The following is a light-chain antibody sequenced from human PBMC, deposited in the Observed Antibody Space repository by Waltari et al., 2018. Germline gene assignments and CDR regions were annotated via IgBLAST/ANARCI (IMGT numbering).Light chain of an antibody. Sequence: DIQMTQSPSSLSSSLGDRVTITCRASKTIFLFLNWYQQRPGKGPNLLIYGASILHSGVPSRFSGSGSGTDFTLTISNLQPEDVATYYCQESFTSPRTFGHGTKVEL. J-gene: IGKJ1*01. CDR2: GAS. CDR3: QESFTSPRT. V-gene: IGKV1-39*01. CDR1: KTIFLF.